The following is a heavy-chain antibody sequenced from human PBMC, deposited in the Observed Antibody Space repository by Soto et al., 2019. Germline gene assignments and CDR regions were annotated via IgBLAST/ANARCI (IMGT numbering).Heavy chain of an antibody. CDR3: ARARGGVQH. CDR1: VGSFSVYY. CDR2: LNDSGGT. J-gene: IGHJ1*01. V-gene: IGHV4-34*01. Sequence: SEALSVSCAFYVGSFSVYYWSWIRQPPGKGLEWIGELNDSGGTNYNASLKSRVSISGDTSKNQFSLKLNLVTAADTAVYYCARARGGVQHWGQGTMVTVSS. D-gene: IGHD3-10*01.